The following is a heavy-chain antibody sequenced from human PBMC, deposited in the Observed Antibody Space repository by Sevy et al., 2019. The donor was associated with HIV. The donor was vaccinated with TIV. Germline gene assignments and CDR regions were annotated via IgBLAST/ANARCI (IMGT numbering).Heavy chain of an antibody. CDR2: ISGSGDST. D-gene: IGHD3-3*01. J-gene: IGHJ4*02. CDR1: GFTFSSYA. Sequence: GGSLRLSCAASGFTFSSYAMSWVRQAPGKGLEWVSAISGSGDSTYYADSVKGRFTISRDNSKNTLYVQMNSLRAEDTAVYYCAKGGVGRSGYYSGVGFDYWGQGTLVTVSS. CDR3: AKGGVGRSGYYSGVGFDY. V-gene: IGHV3-23*01.